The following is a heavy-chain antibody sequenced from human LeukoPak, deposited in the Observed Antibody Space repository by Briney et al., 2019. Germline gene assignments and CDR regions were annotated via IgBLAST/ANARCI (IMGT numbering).Heavy chain of an antibody. CDR3: ARVYLKRDYYDSSAYFSFDY. CDR1: GGTFSRYA. J-gene: IGHJ4*02. V-gene: IGHV1-69*13. Sequence: ASVKVSCKASGGTFSRYAISWVRQAPGQGLEWMGGIIPIFGTANYAQRFQGRITITADDSTSTAYMELSSLRSEDTAVYYCARVYLKRDYYDSSAYFSFDYWGQGTLVTVSS. CDR2: IIPIFGTA. D-gene: IGHD3-22*01.